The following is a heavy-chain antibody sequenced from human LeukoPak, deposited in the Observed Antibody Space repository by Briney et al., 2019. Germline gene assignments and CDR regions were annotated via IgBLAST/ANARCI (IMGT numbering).Heavy chain of an antibody. J-gene: IGHJ6*03. Sequence: GGSLRLSCAASGFTFSRNGMTWVRQAPGKGLEWVSAISGSGGNTYYADSVKGRFTISRDNSKNTLYLQMNSLRAEDTAVYYCAKELGDYEYYYMDVWGKGTTVTVSS. CDR3: AKELGDYEYYYMDV. CDR1: GFTFSRNG. CDR2: ISGSGGNT. V-gene: IGHV3-23*01. D-gene: IGHD4-17*01.